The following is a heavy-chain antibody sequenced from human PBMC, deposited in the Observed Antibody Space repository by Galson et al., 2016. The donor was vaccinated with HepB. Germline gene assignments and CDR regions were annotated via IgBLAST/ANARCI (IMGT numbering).Heavy chain of an antibody. CDR1: GFTFSSYT. D-gene: IGHD1-26*01. J-gene: IGHJ4*02. CDR2: ISSNSDYL. V-gene: IGHV3-21*01. Sequence: SLRLSCAASGFTFSSYTMQWVRQAPGKGLEWISSISSNSDYLYYADSVKGRFTIYRDNAKNSLYLQMNSLRAEDKAMFYCARRWHSGDTDYYFDYWGRGTLVTVSS. CDR3: ARRWHSGDTDYYFDY.